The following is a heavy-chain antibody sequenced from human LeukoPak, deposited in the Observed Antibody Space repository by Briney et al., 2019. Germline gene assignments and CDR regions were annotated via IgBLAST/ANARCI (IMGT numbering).Heavy chain of an antibody. J-gene: IGHJ4*02. D-gene: IGHD2-15*01. CDR3: ARDPTVVMVAATPFDY. CDR2: ISTYNGNT. CDR1: GYTFTSYG. V-gene: IGHV1-18*01. Sequence: ASVKASCKASGYTFTSYGISWVRQAPGQGLEWMGWISTYNGNTNYAQKLQGRVSMTTDTSTNTAYMELRSLRSDDTAVYYCARDPTVVMVAATPFDYWGQGTLVTVSS.